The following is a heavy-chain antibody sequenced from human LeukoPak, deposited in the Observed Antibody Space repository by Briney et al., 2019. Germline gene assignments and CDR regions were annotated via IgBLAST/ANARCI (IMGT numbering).Heavy chain of an antibody. J-gene: IGHJ4*02. V-gene: IGHV4-39*07. CDR2: IYYSGST. D-gene: IGHD3-10*01. CDR3: ARDNGLWFGESRQFYYFDY. Sequence: PSETLSLTCTVSAGSISSSSYYWDWIRQPPGKGLEWIGSIYYSGSTYYNPSLKSRVTISVDTSKNQFCLKLSSVTAADTAVYYCARDNGLWFGESRQFYYFDYWGQGTLVTVSS. CDR1: AGSISSSSYY.